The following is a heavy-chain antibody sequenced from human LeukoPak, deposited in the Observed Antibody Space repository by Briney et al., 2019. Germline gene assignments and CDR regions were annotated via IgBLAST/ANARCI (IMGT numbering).Heavy chain of an antibody. CDR3: ASGYYDILTGYYNYFDY. V-gene: IGHV4-31*03. Sequence: SETLSLTCTVSGGSISSSSYYWGWIRQHPGKGLEWIGYIYYSGSTYYNPSLKSRVTISVDTSKNQFSLKLSSVTAADTAVYYCASGYYDILTGYYNYFDYWGQGTLVTVSS. D-gene: IGHD3-9*01. CDR1: GGSISSSSYY. J-gene: IGHJ4*02. CDR2: IYYSGST.